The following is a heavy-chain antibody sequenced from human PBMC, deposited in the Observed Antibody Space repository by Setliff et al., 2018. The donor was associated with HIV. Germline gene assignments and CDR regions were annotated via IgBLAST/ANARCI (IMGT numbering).Heavy chain of an antibody. CDR1: GYSISSGYY. Sequence: SETLSLTCTVSGYSISSGYYWGWIRQPPGKGLEWIGSIYHSGSTYYNPSLKSRVTISVDTSNNQISLRLSSVTAADTAVYYCARAPTHYFGNNKSSWPDAFDIWGLGTMVTVSS. CDR3: ARAPTHYFGNNKSSWPDAFDI. J-gene: IGHJ3*02. CDR2: IYHSGST. D-gene: IGHD3-10*01. V-gene: IGHV4-38-2*02.